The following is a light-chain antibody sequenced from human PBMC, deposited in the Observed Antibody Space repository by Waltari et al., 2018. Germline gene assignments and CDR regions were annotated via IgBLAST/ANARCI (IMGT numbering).Light chain of an antibody. V-gene: IGKV4-1*01. CDR3: QQYYSSTYT. CDR1: QSVLYTSNNKNY. Sequence: DIVMAQSPDSLAVSLGERATIHCNSRQSVLYTSNNKNYLAWYQHKPGQPPKLLIYWASTREFGVPDRFSGSGSGTDFTLTISSLQAEDVAVYYCQQYYSSTYTFGQGTKLEIK. J-gene: IGKJ2*01. CDR2: WAS.